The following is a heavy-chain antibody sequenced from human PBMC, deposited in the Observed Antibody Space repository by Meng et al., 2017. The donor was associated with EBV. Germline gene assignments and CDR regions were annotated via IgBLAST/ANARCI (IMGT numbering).Heavy chain of an antibody. Sequence: QVQLVQSGAEVKKPGSSVMVSCKTSGGTFRSDAISWVRQAPGQGLVWMGGLIPMTGVAHYAQKFQDRVSIIADEFTSTHYLELSSLRSEDTAIYFCASESGRGFTPDYWGQRTLVTVSS. D-gene: IGHD3-10*01. CDR1: GGTFRSDA. V-gene: IGHV1-69*01. J-gene: IGHJ4*02. CDR3: ASESGRGFTPDY. CDR2: LIPMTGVA.